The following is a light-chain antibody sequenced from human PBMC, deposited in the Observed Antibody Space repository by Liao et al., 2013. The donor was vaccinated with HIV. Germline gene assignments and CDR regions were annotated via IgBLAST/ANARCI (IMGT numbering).Light chain of an antibody. Sequence: SYELTQPPSVSVSPGQTASIACSGDKLGDKYTSWYQQKSGQSPVLVIHQDSKRSSGIPERFSGSNSGNTATLTISGTQVMDEADYYCQVWDSSSDHHYVFGTGTKVTVL. CDR1: KLGDKY. V-gene: IGLV3-1*01. CDR2: QDS. J-gene: IGLJ1*01. CDR3: QVWDSSSDHHYV.